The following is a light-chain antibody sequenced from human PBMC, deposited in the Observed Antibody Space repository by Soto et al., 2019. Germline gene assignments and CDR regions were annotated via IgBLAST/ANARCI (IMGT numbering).Light chain of an antibody. CDR2: DAS. CDR1: QSISSW. V-gene: IGKV1-5*01. Sequence: DIQMTQSPSTLSASVGDRVTITCRASQSISSWLAWYQQKPGKAPKLLIYDASSLESGVPSRFSGSGSGTEFTRTISSLQPYDFATYYCQQYNSYSCTFGQGTKVEIK. CDR3: QQYNSYSCT. J-gene: IGKJ1*01.